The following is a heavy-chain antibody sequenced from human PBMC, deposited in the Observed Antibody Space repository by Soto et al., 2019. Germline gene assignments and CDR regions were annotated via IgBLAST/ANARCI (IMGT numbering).Heavy chain of an antibody. J-gene: IGHJ6*03. CDR1: GGSISSYY. V-gene: IGHV4-59*01. D-gene: IGHD6-6*01. CDR3: AKMSIAARPFTYYYYMDV. Sequence: SETLSLTCTVSGGSISSYYWSWIRQPPGKGLEWIGYIYYSGSTNYNPSLKSRVTISVDTSKNQFSLKLSSVTAADTAMYYCAKMSIAARPFTYYYYMDVWGKGTTVTVSS. CDR2: IYYSGST.